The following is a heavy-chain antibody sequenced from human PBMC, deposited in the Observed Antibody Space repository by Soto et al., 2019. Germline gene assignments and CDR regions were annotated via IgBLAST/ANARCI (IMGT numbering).Heavy chain of an antibody. J-gene: IGHJ6*02. Sequence: QVQLVQSGAEVKKPGSSVKVSCKASGGTCSSYTISWVRQAPGQGLEWMGRIIPILGIANYAQKFQGRVTITADKSTSTAYMELSSLRSEDTAVYYCARGREKYYYYGMDVWGQGTTVTVSS. CDR3: ARGREKYYYYGMDV. V-gene: IGHV1-69*02. CDR2: IIPILGIA. D-gene: IGHD1-26*01. CDR1: GGTCSSYT.